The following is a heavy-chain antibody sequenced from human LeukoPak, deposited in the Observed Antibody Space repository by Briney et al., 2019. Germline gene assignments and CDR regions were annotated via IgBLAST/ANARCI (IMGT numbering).Heavy chain of an antibody. CDR2: ISPGGGDI. CDR1: GFTSNDYH. D-gene: IGHD6-19*01. CDR3: ASGRDIEVAGPGGYFDH. Sequence: KPGGSLRLSCAASGFTSNDYHMNWIRQAPGKGLEWISYISPGGGDIYFADSVKGRFTLSRDNAKNSLYLQVSSLTAEDTAVYYCASGRDIEVAGPGGYFDHWGQGTLVTVSS. V-gene: IGHV3-11*01. J-gene: IGHJ4*02.